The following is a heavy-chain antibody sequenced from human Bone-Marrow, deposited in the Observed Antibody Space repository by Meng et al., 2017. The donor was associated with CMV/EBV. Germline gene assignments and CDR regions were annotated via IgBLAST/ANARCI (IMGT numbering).Heavy chain of an antibody. CDR3: ARQWAGSSFDY. Sequence: SETLSLTCSVSGGSVNSPNYYWSWIRQSPGKGLEWIGYISYSGSTTYNPSLNSRVTIAMDKSKNQFSLNLFSLTPADSALYYCARQWAGSSFDYWGKGALVTVSS. D-gene: IGHD1-26*01. CDR1: GGSVNSPNYY. V-gene: IGHV4-61*01. J-gene: IGHJ4*02. CDR2: ISYSGST.